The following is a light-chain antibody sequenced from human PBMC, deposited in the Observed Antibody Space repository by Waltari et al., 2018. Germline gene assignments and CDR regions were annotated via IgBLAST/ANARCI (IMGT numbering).Light chain of an antibody. CDR3: VSYISSNGYV. Sequence: QSALTQPASVSGSPGQSITISCTGTSSDVGGYNYVSWYQQHPDKVPKLLIYDVSDRPSGISYRFSGSKSGNTASLTISGLQAEDEADYYCVSYISSNGYVFGTGTKVTVL. J-gene: IGLJ1*01. CDR1: SSDVGGYNY. CDR2: DVS. V-gene: IGLV2-14*03.